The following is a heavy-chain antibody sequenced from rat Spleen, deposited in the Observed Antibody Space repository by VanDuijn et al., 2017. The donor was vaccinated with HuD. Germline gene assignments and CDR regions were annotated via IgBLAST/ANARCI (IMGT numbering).Heavy chain of an antibody. CDR1: GYSITSNY. J-gene: IGHJ2*01. D-gene: IGHD1-3*01. Sequence: EVQLQESGPGLVKPSQSLSLTCSVTGYSITSNYWGWIRKFPGNKMEWIGHISYMGSTSYNPSLKSRISITRDTSKNQFFLQLNSVTTEDTATYYCARKKLELTTVASPFDYWGQGVMVTVSS. CDR3: ARKKLELTTVASPFDY. V-gene: IGHV3-1*01. CDR2: ISYMGST.